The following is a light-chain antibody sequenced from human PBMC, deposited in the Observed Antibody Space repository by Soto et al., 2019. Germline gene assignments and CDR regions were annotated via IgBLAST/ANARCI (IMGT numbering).Light chain of an antibody. CDR3: QQYGTSSWT. Sequence: EIVLTQSPGTLSLSPGERATLSCRASQSFSSSYLAWYQQKPGQAPGLLISGASTRATGIPDRFSGSGSGTDFTLTISRLEPEDFAVYYCQQYGTSSWTFGQGIKVEIK. V-gene: IGKV3-20*01. CDR1: QSFSSSY. J-gene: IGKJ1*01. CDR2: GAS.